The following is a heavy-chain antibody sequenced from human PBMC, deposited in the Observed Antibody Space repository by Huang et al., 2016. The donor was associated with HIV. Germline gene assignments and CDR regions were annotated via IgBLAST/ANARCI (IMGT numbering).Heavy chain of an antibody. CDR1: GFTFKDAW. CDR2: IKTKDDGGTT. D-gene: IGHD6-25*01. CDR3: TTWARTSAGGN. Sequence: EVQLVESGGGLVKPGGSLRLSCAASGFTFKDAWMSWVRQAPGKGVEWVVRIKTKDDGGTTDYAAPVKGRFSMSRDDSKNTFYRQMNSLKSEDTAVYYCTTWARTSAGGNWGQGTLVSVSS. J-gene: IGHJ4*02. V-gene: IGHV3-15*01.